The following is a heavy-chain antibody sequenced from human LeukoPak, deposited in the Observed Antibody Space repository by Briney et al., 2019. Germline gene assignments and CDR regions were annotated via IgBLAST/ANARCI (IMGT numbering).Heavy chain of an antibody. CDR3: ARVTTVTTGYGMDV. CDR2: IYPSGST. CDR1: GGSINSAGYY. J-gene: IGHJ6*02. D-gene: IGHD4-17*01. Sequence: SETLSLTCTVSGGSINSAGYYWSWIRQPAGKGLEWIGRIYPSGSTNYNPSLKSRVTISLDTSKNQFSLKVTSVTAADTAVYYCARVTTVTTGYGMDVWGQGTTVTVSS. V-gene: IGHV4-61*02.